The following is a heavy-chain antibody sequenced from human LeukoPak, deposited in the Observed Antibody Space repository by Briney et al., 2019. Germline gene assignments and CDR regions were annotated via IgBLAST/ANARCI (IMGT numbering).Heavy chain of an antibody. Sequence: GGSLRLSCAASGFTFGDYAMHWVRQAPGKGLEWVAVISYDGSNKYYADSVKGRFTISRDNSKNTLYLQMNSLRAEDTAVYYCAKMYYYDSSGYPDLDYWGQGTLVTVSS. CDR3: AKMYYYDSSGYPDLDY. CDR1: GFTFGDYA. CDR2: ISYDGSNK. V-gene: IGHV3-30-3*01. J-gene: IGHJ4*02. D-gene: IGHD3-22*01.